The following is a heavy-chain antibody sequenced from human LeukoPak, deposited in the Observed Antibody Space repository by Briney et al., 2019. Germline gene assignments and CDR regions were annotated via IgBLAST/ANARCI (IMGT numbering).Heavy chain of an antibody. D-gene: IGHD1-26*01. CDR1: GGSISNGGYY. Sequence: SETLSLTCTVSGGSISNGGYYWTWIRQPAGKGLEWIGRIYTSGSTNYNPSLKSRVTISIDASKNQFSLRLSSVTAADTAVYYCTQGGELMNYWGQGTLVTVSS. CDR3: TQGGELMNY. V-gene: IGHV4-61*02. J-gene: IGHJ4*02. CDR2: IYTSGST.